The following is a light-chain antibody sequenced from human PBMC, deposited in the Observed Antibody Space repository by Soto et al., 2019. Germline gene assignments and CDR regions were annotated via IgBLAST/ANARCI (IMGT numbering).Light chain of an antibody. CDR3: QQRSNWRIT. CDR2: GAS. Sequence: EIVMTQSPATLSVSPVERATLSCMASQSVSSNLAWYQQKPGQAPRLLIYGASNRATGIPARFSGSGSGTDFTLTISSLEPEDFAVYYCQQRSNWRITFGQGTRLEIK. J-gene: IGKJ5*01. CDR1: QSVSSN. V-gene: IGKV3-11*01.